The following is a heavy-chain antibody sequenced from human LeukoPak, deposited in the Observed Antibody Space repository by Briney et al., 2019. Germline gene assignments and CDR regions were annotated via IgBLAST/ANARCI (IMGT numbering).Heavy chain of an antibody. D-gene: IGHD4-23*01. CDR2: ITPIFGAA. V-gene: IGHV1-69*13. CDR1: GGTFSSYP. CDR3: ARNSRVASTSGLNY. J-gene: IGHJ4*02. Sequence: SVKVSCKASGGTFSSYPFTWVRQAPGQGLKWMGEITPIFGAANYAQTFQGRVTITADESTSTVFMELSSLRSDDTAFYYCARNSRVASTSGLNYWGQGTLVTVSS.